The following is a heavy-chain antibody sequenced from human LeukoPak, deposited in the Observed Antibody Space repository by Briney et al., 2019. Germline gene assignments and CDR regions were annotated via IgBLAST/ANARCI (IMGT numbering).Heavy chain of an antibody. CDR2: INHIGST. CDR1: RRFLSVYY. J-gene: IGHJ4*02. D-gene: IGHD3-3*01. CDR3: ARFHTYSDRYDFWSGGHHYFDY. V-gene: IGHV4-34*01. Sequence: SETLSLTCAVYRRFLSVYYWRWVSHPPGKGLVWVGEINHIGSTNYNPSLMSRVIISVDTSKNQFSLKLSSVTAADTAVYYCARFHTYSDRYDFWSGGHHYFDYWGGGRVVSVSS.